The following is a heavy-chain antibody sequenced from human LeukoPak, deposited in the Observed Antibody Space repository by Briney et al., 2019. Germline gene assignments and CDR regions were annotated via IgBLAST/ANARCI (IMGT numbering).Heavy chain of an antibody. J-gene: IGHJ4*02. CDR2: IKQDGSEQ. D-gene: IGHD6-13*01. CDR3: AKRVPYSSRWPHFDY. CDR1: GFTFSHYY. Sequence: GGSLRLSCAASGFTFSHYYMSWVRQAPGKGLEWVANIKQDGSEQFYLDSVKGRFTISRDNAKNALYLQMHSLRVEDTAVYYCAKRVPYSSRWPHFDYWGQGTLVTVSS. V-gene: IGHV3-7*03.